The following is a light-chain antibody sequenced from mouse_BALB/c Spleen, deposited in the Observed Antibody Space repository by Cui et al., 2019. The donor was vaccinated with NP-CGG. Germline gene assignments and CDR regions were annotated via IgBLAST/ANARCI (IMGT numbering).Light chain of an antibody. V-gene: IGLV1*01. CDR1: TGAVTNSNY. J-gene: IGLJ1*01. CDR3: ALWNSNHWV. CDR2: VTN. Sequence: QVVVTKETALTTSPGKIVTLTCRSSTGAVTNSNYANWFQKKPDHLFTDLKVVTNNRVPGIPASFSGSLFEDKVALTVPGAQTENEAIFFFALWNSNHWVFGGGTKLTVL.